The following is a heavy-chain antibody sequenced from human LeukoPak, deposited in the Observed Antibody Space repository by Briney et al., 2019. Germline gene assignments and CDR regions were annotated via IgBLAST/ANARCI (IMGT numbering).Heavy chain of an antibody. J-gene: IGHJ4*02. D-gene: IGHD2/OR15-2a*01. Sequence: GGSLGLSCAASGFAFSPFAMHWVRQAPGKGPEGVAAVSDDGRDSNYADSVKGRFIISRDNSKKVLYLQMSSVRLEDTAVYYCVRSYGHRPAYTTYYPDQFFDSWGQGTLVTVSS. V-gene: IGHV3-30*04. CDR2: VSDDGRDS. CDR3: VRSYGHRPAYTTYYPDQFFDS. CDR1: GFAFSPFA.